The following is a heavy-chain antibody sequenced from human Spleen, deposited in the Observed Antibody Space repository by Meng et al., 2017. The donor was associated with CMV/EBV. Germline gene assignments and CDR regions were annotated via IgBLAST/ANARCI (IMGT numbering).Heavy chain of an antibody. CDR3: ARDYGDRRSNWFDP. CDR2: INPSGGST. J-gene: IGHJ5*02. D-gene: IGHD2-21*02. Sequence: ASGYNFTSYYMHWVRQAPGQGLEWMGIINPSGGSTSYAQKFQGRVTMTRDTSTSTVYMGLSSLRSEDTAVYYCARDYGDRRSNWFDPWGQGTLVTVSS. CDR1: GYNFTSYY. V-gene: IGHV1-46*01.